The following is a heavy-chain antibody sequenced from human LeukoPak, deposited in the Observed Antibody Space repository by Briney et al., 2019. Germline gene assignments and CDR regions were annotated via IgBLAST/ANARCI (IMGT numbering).Heavy chain of an antibody. Sequence: SETLSLTCTGSGGFISSYYWSWIRQPAGKGLEWIGRIYTSGSTNYNPSLKSRVTMSVDTSKNQFSLKLSSVTAADTAVYYCARSLYWYDRFDYWGQGTLVTVSS. J-gene: IGHJ4*02. CDR1: GGFISSYY. V-gene: IGHV4-4*07. CDR3: ARSLYWYDRFDY. D-gene: IGHD3-22*01. CDR2: IYTSGST.